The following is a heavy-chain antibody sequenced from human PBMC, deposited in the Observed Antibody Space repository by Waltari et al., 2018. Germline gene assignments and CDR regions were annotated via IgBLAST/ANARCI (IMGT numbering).Heavy chain of an antibody. Sequence: EVQLVQSGAEVKKPGATVKISCKASGYTFTDYYMHWVQQAPGKGLEWMGLVDPEDGETRYAKKFQGRVTITADTSTDTAYMELSSLRSEDTAVYYCATLIVGATVPTDAFDIWGQGTMVTVSS. D-gene: IGHD1-26*01. CDR3: ATLIVGATVPTDAFDI. CDR2: VDPEDGET. V-gene: IGHV1-69-2*01. CDR1: GYTFTDYY. J-gene: IGHJ3*02.